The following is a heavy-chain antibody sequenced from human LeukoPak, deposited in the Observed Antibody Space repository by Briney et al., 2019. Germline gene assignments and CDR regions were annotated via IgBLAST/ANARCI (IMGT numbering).Heavy chain of an antibody. Sequence: GGSLRLSCAASGFTFSDYYMSWIRQAPGKGLEWVSYISSSGSTIYYADSVKGRFTISRDNAENSLYLQMNSLRAEDTAVYYCAREYQPPIYYYYYYYMDVWGKGTTVTVSS. V-gene: IGHV3-11*01. CDR3: AREYQPPIYYYYYYYMDV. D-gene: IGHD3-3*02. CDR2: ISSSGSTI. CDR1: GFTFSDYY. J-gene: IGHJ6*03.